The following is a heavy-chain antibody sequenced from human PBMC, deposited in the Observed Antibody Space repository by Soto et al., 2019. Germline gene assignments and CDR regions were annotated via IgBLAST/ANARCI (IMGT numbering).Heavy chain of an antibody. J-gene: IGHJ6*03. V-gene: IGHV3-23*01. CDR1: GFIFSKFG. Sequence: GGSLRLSCAASGFIFSKFGMSWVRQAPGKGLEWVSGITASGDNTFYADSARGRFTISRDNSRNTLYLQLKNLRADDTAIYYCAGDPRGPYRWGQGVLVTVSSGWTFRHCDNYSYCHVDDWGRGTTVTVSS. D-gene: IGHD3-16*02. CDR2: ITASGDNT. CDR3: AGDPRGPYRWGQGVLVTVSSGWTFRHCDNYSYCHVDD.